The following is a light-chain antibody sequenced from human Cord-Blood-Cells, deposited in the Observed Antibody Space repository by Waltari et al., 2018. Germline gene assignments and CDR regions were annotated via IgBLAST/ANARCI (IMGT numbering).Light chain of an antibody. Sequence: DIQRTQSPSTLSASVVDSVTITCRASQSISSWLAWYQQKPGKAPKLLIYKASSFESGVPSRFSGSGSGTEFTLTISSLQPDDFATYYCKQYKSYWTFGQGTKVEIK. CDR1: QSISSW. CDR3: KQYKSYWT. V-gene: IGKV1-5*03. CDR2: KAS. J-gene: IGKJ1*01.